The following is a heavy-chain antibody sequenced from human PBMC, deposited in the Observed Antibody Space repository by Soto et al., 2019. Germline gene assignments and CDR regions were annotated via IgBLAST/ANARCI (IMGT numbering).Heavy chain of an antibody. D-gene: IGHD6-6*01. V-gene: IGHV3-72*01. CDR2: TRNKVNSYTT. CDR3: ARETEYSSWYWFDP. J-gene: IGHJ5*02. Sequence: GGSLRLSCAASGFTFSDHYMHWVRQAPGKGLEWVGRTRNKVNSYTTEYAASVKGRFTISRDDSKNSLYLQMNSLKTEDTAVYYCARETEYSSWYWFDPWGQGILVTVSS. CDR1: GFTFSDHY.